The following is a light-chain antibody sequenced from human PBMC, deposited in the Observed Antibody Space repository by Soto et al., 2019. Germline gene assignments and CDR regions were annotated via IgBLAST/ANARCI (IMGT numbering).Light chain of an antibody. J-gene: IGKJ1*01. CDR1: QTVNSR. Sequence: DIVLKESTAPLSSSPGERATLSCRASQTVNSRLACYQHKPGHAPRLLIYHTSNRATGIPARFSGSRSGTDFTLTISSREPEDFSVYYCHQRQSCPRTFGQGTKVDIK. CDR3: HQRQSCPRT. V-gene: IGKV3-11*01. CDR2: HTS.